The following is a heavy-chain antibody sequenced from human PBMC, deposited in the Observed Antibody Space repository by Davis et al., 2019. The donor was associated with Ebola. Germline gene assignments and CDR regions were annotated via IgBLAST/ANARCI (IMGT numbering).Heavy chain of an antibody. J-gene: IGHJ5*02. V-gene: IGHV3-7*03. Sequence: PGGSLRLSCAASGFTFSTYWMSWVRQAPGKGLEWVASIKRDGSEKDYVDSVKGRFTISRDNTKDSLSLQMDSLRVEDTAVYYCARPAAAGLKWFDPWGQGTLVIVSS. CDR1: GFTFSTYW. CDR3: ARPAAAGLKWFDP. D-gene: IGHD6-13*01. CDR2: IKRDGSEK.